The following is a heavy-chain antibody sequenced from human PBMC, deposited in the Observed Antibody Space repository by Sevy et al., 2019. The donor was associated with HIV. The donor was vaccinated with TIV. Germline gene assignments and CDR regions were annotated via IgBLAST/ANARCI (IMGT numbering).Heavy chain of an antibody. J-gene: IGHJ4*02. Sequence: GGSLRLSCAASGFSLNTYWMSWVRQAPGKGLEGVANIKQDGSVTYYVDPVKGRFTISRDNARNFLFLQMNSLRAEDTARYYCVRAVAADGSFWGQGTLVTVSS. CDR2: IKQDGSVT. V-gene: IGHV3-7*01. D-gene: IGHD6-13*01. CDR1: GFSLNTYW. CDR3: VRAVAADGSF.